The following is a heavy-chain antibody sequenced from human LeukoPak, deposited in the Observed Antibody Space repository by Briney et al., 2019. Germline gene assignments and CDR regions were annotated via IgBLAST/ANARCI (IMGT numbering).Heavy chain of an antibody. CDR3: ARGDGYNSRRFDR. CDR2: IHHSGST. J-gene: IGHJ5*02. D-gene: IGHD5-24*01. CDR1: GGSFSGYY. V-gene: IGHV4-34*01. Sequence: SETLSLTCAVYGGSFSGYYWSWIRQPPGKGLEWIGEIHHSGSTNYNPSLKSRVTISVDTSKNQFSLMLSAVTAADTAVYYCARGDGYNSRRFDRWSQGTLVTVSS.